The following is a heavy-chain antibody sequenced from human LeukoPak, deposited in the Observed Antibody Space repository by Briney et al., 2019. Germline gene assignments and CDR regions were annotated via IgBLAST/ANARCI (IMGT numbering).Heavy chain of an antibody. CDR2: IYHSGHT. V-gene: IGHV4-30-2*01. D-gene: IGHD3-10*01. CDR3: ARGPSGGYNWFDP. CDR1: GGSIGSGPYY. Sequence: SQTLSLTCTVSGGSIGSGPYYWTWIRQPPGRGLEWIGYIYHSGHTYYNPSLKSRVTISVDRSKNQFSLKLSSVTAADTAVYYCARGPSGGYNWFDPWGQGTLVTVSS. J-gene: IGHJ5*02.